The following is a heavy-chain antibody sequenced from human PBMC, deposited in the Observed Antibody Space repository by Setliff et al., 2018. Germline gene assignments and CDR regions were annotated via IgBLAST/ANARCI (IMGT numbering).Heavy chain of an antibody. V-gene: IGHV1-18*01. Sequence: ASVKVSCKTSGYPFDQSVVSWVRQAPGQGLEWVGWISPHTGNAYYPQNLQGRVTLTTDTSTTTAYMELTSLRPDDPAVYYCARLVRFCTRTACQRLAGGESWGQGTLVTVSS. J-gene: IGHJ5*01. CDR3: ARLVRFCTRTACQRLAGGES. D-gene: IGHD2-8*01. CDR2: ISPHTGNA. CDR1: GYPFDQSV.